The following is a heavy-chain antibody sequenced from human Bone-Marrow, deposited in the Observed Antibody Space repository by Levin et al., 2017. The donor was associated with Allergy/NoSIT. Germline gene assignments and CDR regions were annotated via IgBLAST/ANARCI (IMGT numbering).Heavy chain of an antibody. J-gene: IGHJ4*02. CDR2: ISYRGST. Sequence: LSQTLSLPCTVSGGSIRSAGYHWTWIHQYPGKGLEWIGYISYRGSTYFNPSLKSRLTMSIDTSEQHFSLNLTSVSAADTAIYYCARLDGYSFDYWGQGALVTVSS. CDR3: ARLDGYSFDY. V-gene: IGHV4-31*03. CDR1: GGSIRSAGYH. D-gene: IGHD1-1*01.